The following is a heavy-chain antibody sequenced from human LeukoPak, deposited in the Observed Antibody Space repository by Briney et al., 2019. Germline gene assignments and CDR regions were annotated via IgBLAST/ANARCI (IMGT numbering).Heavy chain of an antibody. Sequence: PGGSLRLSCIGSGFTFSDRYMAWIHQRPGKGLEWLSYISTSDRRVYLADSVKGRFTVSRDDARKSLFLQMNSLRPDDTAVYYCARDRAVGASDSYDLWGPGTMVIVSS. CDR2: ISTSDRRV. V-gene: IGHV3-11*04. J-gene: IGHJ3*01. D-gene: IGHD4-23*01. CDR1: GFTFSDRY. CDR3: ARDRAVGASDSYDL.